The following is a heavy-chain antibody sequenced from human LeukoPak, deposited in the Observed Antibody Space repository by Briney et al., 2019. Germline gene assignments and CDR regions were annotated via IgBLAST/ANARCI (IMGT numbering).Heavy chain of an antibody. V-gene: IGHV4-34*01. Sequence: NPSETLSLTCAVYGGSFSGYYWSWIRQPPGKGLEWIGEINHSESTNYNPSLKSRVTISVDTSKNQFSLKLSSVTAADTAVYYCARGPPRGRYCSSTSCYAGYGMDVWGQGTTVTVSS. CDR2: INHSEST. CDR3: ARGPPRGRYCSSTSCYAGYGMDV. D-gene: IGHD2-2*01. CDR1: GGSFSGYY. J-gene: IGHJ6*02.